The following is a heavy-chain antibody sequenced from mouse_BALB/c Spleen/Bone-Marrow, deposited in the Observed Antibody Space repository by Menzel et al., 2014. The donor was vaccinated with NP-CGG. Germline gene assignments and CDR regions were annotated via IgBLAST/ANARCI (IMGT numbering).Heavy chain of an antibody. CDR2: IYPGSGST. CDR3: ARDYYGSSGAMDY. D-gene: IGHD1-1*01. CDR1: GYTFTDYV. V-gene: IGHV1-77*01. J-gene: IGHJ4*01. Sequence: VKLQESGPELVKPGASVKMSCKASGYTFTDYVISWVKQRTGQGLEWIGEIYPGSGSTYYNEKFKGKATLTADKSSNTAYMQLSSLTSEDSAIYFCARDYYGSSGAMDYWGQGTSVTVSS.